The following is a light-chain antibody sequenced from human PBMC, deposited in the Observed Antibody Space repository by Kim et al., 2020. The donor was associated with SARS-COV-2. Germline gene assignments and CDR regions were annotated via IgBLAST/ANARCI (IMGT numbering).Light chain of an antibody. V-gene: IGKV3-15*01. CDR1: QSVSSN. Sequence: EIVMTQSPDTLSVSPGERATLSCRASQSVSSNLAWYQQKPGQAPRLLIYGAFTRATGVPARFSGSGSGTEFTLTISSLQSEDFAVYYCQQYNIWPPITFGQGTRLEIK. J-gene: IGKJ5*01. CDR2: GAF. CDR3: QQYNIWPPIT.